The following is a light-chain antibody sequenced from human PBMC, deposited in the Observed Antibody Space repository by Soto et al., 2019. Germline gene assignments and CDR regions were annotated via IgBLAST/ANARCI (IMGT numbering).Light chain of an antibody. CDR1: QTLKSY. CDR2: DAT. Sequence: DIQMTLSPGSRSASVGGRVTITVVASQTLKSYLNLYRHKPAKAPNLLIHDATTLQTGVPSRFSGSGSGTDFTLTISSLQPEDFATYYCQQSFVTPRTFGQGTKVDIK. CDR3: QQSFVTPRT. V-gene: IGKV1-39*01. J-gene: IGKJ1*01.